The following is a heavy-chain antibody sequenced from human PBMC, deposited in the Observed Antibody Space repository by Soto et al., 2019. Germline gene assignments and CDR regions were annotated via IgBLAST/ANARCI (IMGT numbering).Heavy chain of an antibody. CDR2: IYDSGST. J-gene: IGHJ6*02. CDR1: GDPISSYF. Sequence: PSETLSLTCTVSGDPISSYFWSWIRQPPGKGLEWIGYIYDSGSTNYNPSLKTRVTISVDTSKNQFSLKLSSVTAADTAVYYCARHKPIAVAGTTYYYGMDVWGQGTTVT. D-gene: IGHD6-19*01. CDR3: ARHKPIAVAGTTYYYGMDV. V-gene: IGHV4-59*08.